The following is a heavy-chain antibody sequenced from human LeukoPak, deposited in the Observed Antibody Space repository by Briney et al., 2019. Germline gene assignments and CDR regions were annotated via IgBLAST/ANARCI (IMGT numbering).Heavy chain of an antibody. CDR1: GFIFSDYY. J-gene: IGHJ4*01. CDR2: ITGSGSII. V-gene: IGHV3-11*01. Sequence: GGSLRLSCAASGFIFSDYYMSWIRQAPGKGPEWVSYITGSGSIIYYVDSVKGRFTISRDNAKNSLYLQMNSLRAEDTAVYYCSKWKAIVLVPAARSPIDYWGQEPWSPSRQ. D-gene: IGHD2-2*01. CDR3: SKWKAIVLVPAARSPIDY.